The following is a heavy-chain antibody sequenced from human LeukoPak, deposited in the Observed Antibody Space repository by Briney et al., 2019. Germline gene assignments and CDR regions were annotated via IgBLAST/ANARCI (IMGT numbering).Heavy chain of an antibody. Sequence: PGGSLRLSCAASGFTFSDYYMNWIRQAPGKGLEWVSYISISGTTIYYADSVKGRFTISRDSAKNSLYLQMNSLRAEDTAVYYCARGSITIPEWGQGTLVTVSS. J-gene: IGHJ4*02. CDR3: ARGSITIPE. V-gene: IGHV3-11*04. D-gene: IGHD3-3*01. CDR1: GFTFSDYY. CDR2: ISISGTTI.